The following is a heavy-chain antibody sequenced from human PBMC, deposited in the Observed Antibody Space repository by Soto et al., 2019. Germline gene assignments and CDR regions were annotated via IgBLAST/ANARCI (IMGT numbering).Heavy chain of an antibody. J-gene: IGHJ4*02. CDR2: IFHDGTA. CDR1: GVSLTSGNL. V-gene: IGHV4-4*02. D-gene: IGHD3-10*01. Sequence: SETLSLTCAVSGVSLTSGNLWTWVRQSPQRGLEYIGEIFHDGTANYYPSFERRVAMSVDTSRNQFSLKLTSVTAADTAVYFCARLVYDTRLNYMYFDFWGPGTLVTVPS. CDR3: ARLVYDTRLNYMYFDF.